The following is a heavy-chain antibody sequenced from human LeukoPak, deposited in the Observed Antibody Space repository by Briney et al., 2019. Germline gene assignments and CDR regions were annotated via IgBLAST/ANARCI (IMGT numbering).Heavy chain of an antibody. V-gene: IGHV3-7*01. CDR2: IKQDGSEK. J-gene: IGHJ4*02. Sequence: GGSLRLSWAASGFTVSSDWMNWVRQAPGKGLEWVANIKQDGSEKYYVDSVKGRFTISRDNAKNSLYLQMNSLRAEDTAVYYCARDGAPDAHCSSTSCAIRWGQGTLVRVSS. D-gene: IGHD2-2*01. CDR3: ARDGAPDAHCSSTSCAIR. CDR1: GFTVSSDW.